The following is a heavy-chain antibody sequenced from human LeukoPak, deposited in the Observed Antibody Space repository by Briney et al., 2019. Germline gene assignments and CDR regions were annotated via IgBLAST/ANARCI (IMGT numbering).Heavy chain of an antibody. V-gene: IGHV4-59*08. CDR1: GDSLSSYH. CDR3: ARSVSWGLLVRDDAFDI. J-gene: IGHJ3*02. Sequence: ASETLSLTCTVSGDSLSSYHWNWIRQPPGKGLEWIGYIHYSGSTNYNPSLKSRVTTSVDTSKKQFSLKLRSVTAADTAVYYCARSVSWGLLVRDDAFDIWGQGTMVTVSS. CDR2: IHYSGST. D-gene: IGHD2-21*01.